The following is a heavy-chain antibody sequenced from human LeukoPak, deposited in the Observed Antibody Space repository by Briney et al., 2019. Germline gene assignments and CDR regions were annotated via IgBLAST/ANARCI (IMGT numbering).Heavy chain of an antibody. Sequence: GASLRLSCAASGFTFSNFEMNWVRQAPGKGLEWVSYISSSGSTIYYADSVKGRFTISRDNAKSSLYLQMNSLRVEDTAVYYCARDVAVGPVYWGQGTLVTVSS. CDR2: ISSSGSTI. CDR1: GFTFSNFE. V-gene: IGHV3-48*03. CDR3: ARDVAVGPVY. J-gene: IGHJ1*01.